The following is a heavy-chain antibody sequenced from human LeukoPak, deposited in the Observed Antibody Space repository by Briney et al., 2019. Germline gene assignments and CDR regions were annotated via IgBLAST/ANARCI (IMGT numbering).Heavy chain of an antibody. Sequence: ASVTVSCKASGYTFTSYDINWVRQATGQGLEWMGWMNPNSGNTGYAQKFQGRVTMTRNTSISTAYMELSSLRSEDTAVYYCAAPQRYCSGGSCYSSDDAFDIWGQGTMVTVSS. V-gene: IGHV1-8*01. J-gene: IGHJ3*02. CDR1: GYTFTSYD. CDR2: MNPNSGNT. CDR3: AAPQRYCSGGSCYSSDDAFDI. D-gene: IGHD2-15*01.